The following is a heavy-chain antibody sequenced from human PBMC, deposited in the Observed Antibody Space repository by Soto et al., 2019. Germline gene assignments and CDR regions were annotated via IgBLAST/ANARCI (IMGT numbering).Heavy chain of an antibody. V-gene: IGHV2-5*01. J-gene: IGHJ4*02. Sequence: QITLKESGPTLVKPTQTLTLTCTFSGLSLSTSGVGVGWIRQPPGKALEWLALIYWNDDKRYSPSLKSRLTITTDTSKNQVVLTMTNMDPVDTATYYCAHSPVKGSGSYLHKPFDYWGQGTLVTVSS. CDR1: GLSLSTSGVG. CDR3: AHSPVKGSGSYLHKPFDY. D-gene: IGHD3-10*01. CDR2: IYWNDDK.